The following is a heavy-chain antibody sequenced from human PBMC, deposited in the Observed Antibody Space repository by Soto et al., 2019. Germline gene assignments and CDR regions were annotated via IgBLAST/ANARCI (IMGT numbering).Heavy chain of an antibody. D-gene: IGHD2-2*01. CDR3: ARAFIPSVGYCSSTSCLGWDYYYGMDV. V-gene: IGHV6-1*01. Sequence: PSQTLSLTCAISGDSVSSNSAAWNWIRQSPSRGLEWLGRTYYRSKWNNDYAVSVKSRITINPDTSKNQFSLQLNSVTPEDTAVYYCARAFIPSVGYCSSTSCLGWDYYYGMDVWGQGTTVTVSS. CDR2: TYYRSKWNN. J-gene: IGHJ6*02. CDR1: GDSVSSNSAA.